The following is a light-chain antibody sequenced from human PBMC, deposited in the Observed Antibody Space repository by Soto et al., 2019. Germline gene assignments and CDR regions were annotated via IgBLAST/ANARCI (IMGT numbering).Light chain of an antibody. Sequence: DIQMTQSPSTLSASVGDRVTITCRASQSISSWLAWYQQKPGKAPKLLIYRASSLESGVPSRFSGSGSETEFTLCISSLESDDFATYFCQHYNSYSPRLTFGGGTKVEIK. CDR1: QSISSW. V-gene: IGKV1-5*03. CDR3: QHYNSYSPRLT. J-gene: IGKJ4*02. CDR2: RAS.